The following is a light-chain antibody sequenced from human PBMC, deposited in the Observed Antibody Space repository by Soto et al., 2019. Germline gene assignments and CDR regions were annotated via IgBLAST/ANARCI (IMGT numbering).Light chain of an antibody. CDR3: SSYTSSSARV. CDR2: DVS. J-gene: IGLJ1*01. CDR1: SRDVGGYNY. V-gene: IGLV2-14*01. Sequence: QSVLTQPASVSGSPGQSITISCTGTSRDVGGYNYVSWYQQYPGKAPKLMIYDVSNRPSGVSNRFSGSKSGNTASLTISGLQAEDEADYYCSSYTSSSARVFGTGTKVTVL.